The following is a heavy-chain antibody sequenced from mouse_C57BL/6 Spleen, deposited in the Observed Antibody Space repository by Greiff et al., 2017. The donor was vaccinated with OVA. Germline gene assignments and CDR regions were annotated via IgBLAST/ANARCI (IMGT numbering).Heavy chain of an antibody. CDR1: GFTFSSYG. CDR3: ARRADYDGDYYAMDY. CDR2: ISSGGSYT. V-gene: IGHV5-6*01. J-gene: IGHJ4*01. D-gene: IGHD2-4*01. Sequence: EVQLVESGGDLVKPGGSLKLSCAASGFTFSSYGMSWVRQTPDKRLEWVATISSGGSYTYYPDSVKGRFTISRDNAKNTLYLQMSSLKSEDTAMYYCARRADYDGDYYAMDYWGQGTSVTVSS.